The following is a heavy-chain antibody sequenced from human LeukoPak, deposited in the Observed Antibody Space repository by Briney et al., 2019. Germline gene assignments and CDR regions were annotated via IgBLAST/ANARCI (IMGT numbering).Heavy chain of an antibody. D-gene: IGHD6-13*01. CDR1: GYTFISYG. J-gene: IGHJ6*02. V-gene: IGHV1-18*01. CDR3: AREVVAAAGTRYYYYGMDV. CDR2: ISAYNGNT. Sequence: ASVKVSCKASGYTFISYGISWVRQAPGQGLEWMGWISAYNGNTNYAQKLQGRVTMTTDTSTSTAYMELSSLRSEDTAVYYCAREVVAAAGTRYYYYGMDVWGQGTTVTVSS.